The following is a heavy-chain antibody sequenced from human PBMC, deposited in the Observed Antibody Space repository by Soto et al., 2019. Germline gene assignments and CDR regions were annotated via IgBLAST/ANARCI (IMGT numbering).Heavy chain of an antibody. CDR2: INHSGST. Sequence: SETLSLTCAVYGGSFSGYYWSWIRQPPGKGLEWIGEINHSGSTNYNPSLKSRVTISVDTSKNQFSLKLSSVTAADTAVYYCARGGSDYYDSSGYYPPPKYYYYGMDVWGQGTTVTVSS. CDR3: ARGGSDYYDSSGYYPPPKYYYYGMDV. CDR1: GGSFSGYY. J-gene: IGHJ6*02. V-gene: IGHV4-34*01. D-gene: IGHD3-22*01.